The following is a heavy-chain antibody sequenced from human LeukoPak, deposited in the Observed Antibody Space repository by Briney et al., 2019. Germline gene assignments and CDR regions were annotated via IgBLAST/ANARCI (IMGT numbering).Heavy chain of an antibody. D-gene: IGHD6-13*01. J-gene: IGHJ5*01. Sequence: GGSLRLSCSASGFSFNTYGMHWVRQTPGKGLEWVAFIRDDGSIKHYADFLRGRFTISRDNSKNTLYLQMHGLTTEDTSIYYCAKDARQQINWFDSWGQGTLVTVSS. CDR1: GFSFNTYG. V-gene: IGHV3-30*02. CDR3: AKDARQQINWFDS. CDR2: IRDDGSIK.